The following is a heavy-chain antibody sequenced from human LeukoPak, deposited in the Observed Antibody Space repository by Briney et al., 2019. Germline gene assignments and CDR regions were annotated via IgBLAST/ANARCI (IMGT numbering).Heavy chain of an antibody. V-gene: IGHV3-21*01. Sequence: PGGSLRLSCAASGFTFSSYSMNWVRQAPGKGLEWVSSISSSSSYIYYADSVKGRFTISRDNAKNSLYLQMNSLRAEDTAVYYCARGDAATVTTGGPDYYYYYMDVWGKGTTVTVSS. CDR2: ISSSSSYI. J-gene: IGHJ6*03. D-gene: IGHD4-17*01. CDR1: GFTFSSYS. CDR3: ARGDAATVTTGGPDYYYYYMDV.